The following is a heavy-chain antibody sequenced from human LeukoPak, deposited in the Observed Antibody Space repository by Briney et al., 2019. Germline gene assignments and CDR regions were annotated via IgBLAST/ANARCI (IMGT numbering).Heavy chain of an antibody. CDR2: IYTSGST. CDR1: GGSISSYY. CDR3: ASLLLQQTHRFDP. J-gene: IGHJ5*02. D-gene: IGHD3-22*01. Sequence: PSETLSLTCTVSGGSISSYYWSWIRQPAGKGLEWIGRIYTSGSTNYNPSLKSRVSISVDKSKNQFSLKLSSVTAADTAVYYCASLLLQQTHRFDPWGQGTLVTVSS. V-gene: IGHV4-4*07.